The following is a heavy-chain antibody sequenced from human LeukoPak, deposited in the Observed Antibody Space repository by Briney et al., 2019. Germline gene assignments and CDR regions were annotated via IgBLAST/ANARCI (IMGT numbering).Heavy chain of an antibody. D-gene: IGHD3-10*01. J-gene: IGHJ4*02. CDR2: IYYSGST. CDR1: GGSISSYY. CDR3: ARVGSGETYYFDY. V-gene: IGHV4-59*01. Sequence: SETLSLTCTVSGGSISSYYWSWIRQPPGKGLEWIGYIYYSGSTNYNPSLESRVTISVDTSKNQFSLKLSSVTAADTAVYYWARVGSGETYYFDYWGQGTLVTVSS.